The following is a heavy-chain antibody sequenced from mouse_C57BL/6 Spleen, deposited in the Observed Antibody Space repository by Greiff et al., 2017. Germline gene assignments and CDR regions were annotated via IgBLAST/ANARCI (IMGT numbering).Heavy chain of an antibody. J-gene: IGHJ1*03. CDR2: IDPSDSYT. CDR1: GYTFTSYW. D-gene: IGHD2-5*01. V-gene: IGHV1-69*01. Sequence: VQLQQPGAELVMPGASVKLSCKASGYTFTSYWMHWVKQRPGQGLEWIGEIDPSDSYTNYNQKFKGKSTLTVDKSSSTAYMQLSSLTSEDSAVYYCARSNYDGGYFDVWGTGTTVTVSS. CDR3: ARSNYDGGYFDV.